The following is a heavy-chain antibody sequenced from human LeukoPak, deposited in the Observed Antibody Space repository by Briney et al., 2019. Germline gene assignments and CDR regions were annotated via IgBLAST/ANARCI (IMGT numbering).Heavy chain of an antibody. D-gene: IGHD2-2*02. CDR3: ARDRHPDDPENIVVVPAAILGDAFDI. Sequence: ASVKVSCKASGGTFSSYAISWVRQAPGQGLEWMGWISAYNGNTNYAQKLQGRVTMTTDTSTSTAYMELRSLRSDDTAVYYCARDRHPDDPENIVVVPAAILGDAFDIWGQGTMVTVSS. CDR1: GGTFSSYA. CDR2: ISAYNGNT. J-gene: IGHJ3*02. V-gene: IGHV1-18*01.